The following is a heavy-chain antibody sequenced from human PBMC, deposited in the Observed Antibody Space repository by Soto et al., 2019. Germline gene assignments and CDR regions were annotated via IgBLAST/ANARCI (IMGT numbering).Heavy chain of an antibody. CDR2: ISSSSSTI. J-gene: IGHJ3*02. Sequence: EVQLVESGGGLVQPGGSLRLSCAASGFTFSSYSMNWVRQAPGKGLEWVSYISSSSSTIYYADSVKGRFTISRDNAKNSLYLQMNSLRAEDTAVYYCARPIVVVPAAINDAFDIWGQGTMVTVSS. CDR3: ARPIVVVPAAINDAFDI. D-gene: IGHD2-2*01. CDR1: GFTFSSYS. V-gene: IGHV3-48*01.